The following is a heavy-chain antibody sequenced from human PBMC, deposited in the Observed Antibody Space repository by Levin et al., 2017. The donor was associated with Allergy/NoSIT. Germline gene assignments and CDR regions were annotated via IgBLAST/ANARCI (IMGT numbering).Heavy chain of an antibody. J-gene: IGHJ3*01. CDR1: GFTFSNYA. CDR2: FRDTHYT. V-gene: IGHV3-23*01. Sequence: GESLKISCAASGFTFSNYAMSWVRQAPGKGLEWVAGFRDTHYTNYADSVTGRFSISRDNSRIMFYLQMNSLRAEDTAVYYCARFARPAGVYDSSDSYDVWGQGTMVTVSS. CDR3: ARFARPAGVYDSSDSYDV. D-gene: IGHD3-22*01.